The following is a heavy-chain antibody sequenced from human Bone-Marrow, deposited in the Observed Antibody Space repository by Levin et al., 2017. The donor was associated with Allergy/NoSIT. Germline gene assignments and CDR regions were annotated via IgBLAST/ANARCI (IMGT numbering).Heavy chain of an antibody. CDR3: VKGGRGAFDL. J-gene: IGHJ3*01. D-gene: IGHD3-10*01. CDR1: EFTLTSSA. CDR2: ISSDGGTI. V-gene: IGHV3-23*01. Sequence: GESLKISCAASEFTLTSSAMTWVRQAPGKGLEWVSGISSDGGTIYYADSVKGRFTISRDNSKNMVYLQMTSLRVEDTAVYYCVKGGRGAFDLWGQGTMVTVSS.